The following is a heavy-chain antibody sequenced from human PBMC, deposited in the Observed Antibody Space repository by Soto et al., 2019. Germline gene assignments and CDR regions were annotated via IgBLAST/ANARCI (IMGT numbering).Heavy chain of an antibody. D-gene: IGHD2-2*01. CDR1: GGSIGSSNW. CDR3: ARAIQPREFAMRLGYFDY. V-gene: IGHV4-4*02. CDR2: INHSGST. J-gene: IGHJ4*02. Sequence: SETLSLTWAVSGGSIGSSNWWSLVRQPAWTRLEWIGEINHSGSTNYNPSLKSRVTISVDTSKNQFSLKLSSVTAADTAVYYCARAIQPREFAMRLGYFDYWGQGTLVTVSS.